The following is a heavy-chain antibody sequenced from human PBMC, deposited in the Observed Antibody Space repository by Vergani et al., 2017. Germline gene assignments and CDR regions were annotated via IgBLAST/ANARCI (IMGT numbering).Heavy chain of an antibody. CDR3: ASGSSSSPLYYYYGMDV. CDR2: IYYSGST. CDR1: GGSISSSSYY. D-gene: IGHD6-6*01. J-gene: IGHJ6*02. Sequence: QLQLQESGPGLVKPSETLSLTCTVSGGSISSSSYYWGWIRQPPGKGLEWIGSIYYSGSTYYNPSLKSRVTISVDTSKNQFSLKLSSVTAADTAVYYCASGSSSSPLYYYYGMDVWGQGP. V-gene: IGHV4-39*01.